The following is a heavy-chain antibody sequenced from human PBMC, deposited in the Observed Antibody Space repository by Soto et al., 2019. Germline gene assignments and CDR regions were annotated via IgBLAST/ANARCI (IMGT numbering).Heavy chain of an antibody. J-gene: IGHJ4*02. CDR2: IYYSGST. CDR1: GGAISSGGYY. V-gene: IGHV4-31*03. D-gene: IGHD3-10*01. CDR3: ARDKFGDIDY. Sequence: SETLSLTCTVSGGAISSGGYYWSWSRQHPGKGLEWIGYIYYSGSTYYNPSLKSRVTISVDTSKNQFSLKLSSVTAADSAVYYCARDKFGDIDYWGQGTLVTVSS.